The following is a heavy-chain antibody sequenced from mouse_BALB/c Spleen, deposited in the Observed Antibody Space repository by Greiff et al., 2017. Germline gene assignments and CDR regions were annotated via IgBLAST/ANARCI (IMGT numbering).Heavy chain of an antibody. Sequence: EVMLVESGGGLVQPGGSRKLSCAASGFTFSSFGMHWVRQAPEKGLEWVAYISSGSSTIYYADTVKGRFTISRDNPKNTLFLQMTSLRSEDTAMYYCARSRTTVVADYWGQGTTLTVSS. CDR2: ISSGSSTI. CDR3: ARSRTTVVADY. V-gene: IGHV5-17*02. CDR1: GFTFSSFG. J-gene: IGHJ2*01. D-gene: IGHD1-1*01.